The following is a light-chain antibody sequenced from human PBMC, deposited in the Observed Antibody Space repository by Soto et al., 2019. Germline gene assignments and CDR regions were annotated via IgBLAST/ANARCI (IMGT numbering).Light chain of an antibody. CDR1: SSDVGGYNY. V-gene: IGLV2-14*01. CDR3: SSYTSSSDV. CDR2: DVS. Sequence: QPALTQPASVSGSPGQSITISCTGTSSDVGGYNYVSWYQQHPGKAPKLMIYDVSNRPSGVSNRFSGSKSGNTASLTISGLQAEDEADYYCSSYTSSSDVFGTGTKVT. J-gene: IGLJ1*01.